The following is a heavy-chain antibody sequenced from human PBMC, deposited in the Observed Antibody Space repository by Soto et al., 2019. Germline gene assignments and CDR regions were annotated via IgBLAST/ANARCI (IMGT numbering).Heavy chain of an antibody. CDR3: ARGGAVAGTRYYYYYYGMDV. CDR1: GGSFSGYY. V-gene: IGHV4-34*01. Sequence: ETLSLTCAVYGGSFSGYYWSWIRQPPGKGLEWIGEINHSGSTNYNPSLKSRVTISVDTSKNQFSLKLSSVTAADTAVYYCARGGAVAGTRYYYYYYGMDVWGQGTTVTVS. CDR2: INHSGST. J-gene: IGHJ6*02. D-gene: IGHD6-19*01.